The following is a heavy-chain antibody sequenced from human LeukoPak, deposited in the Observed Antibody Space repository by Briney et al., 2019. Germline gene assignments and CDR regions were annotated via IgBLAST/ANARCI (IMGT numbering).Heavy chain of an antibody. CDR3: AKSLTYYHENSDSI. CDR1: GFIVSSNY. Sequence: GGSLRLSCAASGFIVSSNYMTWVRQAPGKGLEWVSVIYKDGRTLYADSVKGRFTISRDNSKNTLYLQMNSLRAEDTAVYYCAKSLTYYHENSDSIWGQGTLVTVSS. CDR2: IYKDGRT. D-gene: IGHD3-22*01. V-gene: IGHV3-53*01. J-gene: IGHJ4*02.